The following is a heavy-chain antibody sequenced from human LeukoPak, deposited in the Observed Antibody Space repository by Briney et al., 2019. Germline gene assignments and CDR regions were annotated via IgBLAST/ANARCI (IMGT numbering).Heavy chain of an antibody. Sequence: GGSLRLSCATSGFTFSSHEMQWVRQAPGKGLEWVSYISSSGSTKYYADSVKGRFTISIDNTKNSLYLQMNSLRAEDTAIYYCEVWSYNFDYWGQGTLVTVSS. V-gene: IGHV3-48*03. CDR1: GFTFSSHE. CDR3: EVWSYNFDY. J-gene: IGHJ4*02. CDR2: ISSSGSTK. D-gene: IGHD3-10*01.